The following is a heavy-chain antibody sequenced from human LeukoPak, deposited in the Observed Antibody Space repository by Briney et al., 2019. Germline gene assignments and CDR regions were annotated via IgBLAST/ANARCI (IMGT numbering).Heavy chain of an antibody. CDR2: IFYSGST. Sequence: SETLSLTCTVSGGSIRSFYWSWIRQPPGKGLEWIGYIFYSGSTNYNPSLKSRVTISVDTSKNQFSLKLSSVTAADTAVYYCARHGSGYYFLDYWGQGTLVTVSS. V-gene: IGHV4-59*08. CDR3: ARHGSGYYFLDY. J-gene: IGHJ4*02. CDR1: GGSIRSFY. D-gene: IGHD3-22*01.